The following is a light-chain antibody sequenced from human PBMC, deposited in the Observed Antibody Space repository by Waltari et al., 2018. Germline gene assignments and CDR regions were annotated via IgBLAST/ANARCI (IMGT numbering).Light chain of an antibody. J-gene: IGKJ1*01. CDR1: QSLNNW. CDR3: QQYQKSPWT. Sequence: DIQMTQSPSTLSASVGDRVTITCRASQSLNNWLAWFQQKPGKAPKVLIYKASILESGVPSRFSGSVSGTEFTLTIRSLQPDDFGSYYCQQYQKSPWTFGQGTKVEIK. CDR2: KAS. V-gene: IGKV1-5*03.